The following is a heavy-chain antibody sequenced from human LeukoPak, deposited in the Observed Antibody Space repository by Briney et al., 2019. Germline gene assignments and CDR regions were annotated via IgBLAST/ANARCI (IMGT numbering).Heavy chain of an antibody. V-gene: IGHV3-21*01. CDR2: ISSSSSYI. CDR1: GFTFSSYS. Sequence: GGSLRLSCAASGFTFSSYSMNWVRQAPGKGLEWVSSISSSSSYIYYADSVKGRFTISRDNAKNSLYLQMNSLRGEDTAVYYCARIDSTMISNCMDVWGQGTTVTVSS. D-gene: IGHD3-22*01. J-gene: IGHJ6*02. CDR3: ARIDSTMISNCMDV.